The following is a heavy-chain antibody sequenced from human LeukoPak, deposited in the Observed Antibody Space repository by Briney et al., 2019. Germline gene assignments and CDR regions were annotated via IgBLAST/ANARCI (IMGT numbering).Heavy chain of an antibody. CDR1: GGSFSGYY. Sequence: SETLSLTCAVYGGSFSGYYWSWIRQPPGKGLEWIGYIYHSGSTYYNPSLKSRVTISVDRSKNQFSLKLSSVTAADTAVYYCARVIHYDSSGYGYSPMSYYGMDVWGQGTTVTVSS. J-gene: IGHJ6*02. V-gene: IGHV4-30-2*01. CDR3: ARVIHYDSSGYGYSPMSYYGMDV. D-gene: IGHD3-22*01. CDR2: IYHSGST.